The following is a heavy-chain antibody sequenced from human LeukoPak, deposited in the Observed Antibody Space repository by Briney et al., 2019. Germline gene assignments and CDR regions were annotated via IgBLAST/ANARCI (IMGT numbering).Heavy chain of an antibody. Sequence: GGSLRLSCAASGFTFTSFWLSWVRQPPGKGLEWVANIKQDGSEKYYADSVKGRFTISRDNSKNTLYLQMNSLRAEDTAVYYCAKLRGANAPYDYWGQGTLVTVSS. CDR2: IKQDGSEK. D-gene: IGHD3-10*01. J-gene: IGHJ4*02. V-gene: IGHV3-7*01. CDR3: AKLRGANAPYDY. CDR1: GFTFTSFW.